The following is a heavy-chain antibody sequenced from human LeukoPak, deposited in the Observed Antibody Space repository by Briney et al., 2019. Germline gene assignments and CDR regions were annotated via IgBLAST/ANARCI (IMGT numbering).Heavy chain of an antibody. Sequence: QSGGSLRLSCVVSGFTFSPYSMNWVRQAPGKGLEWVAYISGRTSTIYYADSVYGRFTISRDNAKNSLYLQMNSLRAEDTALYYCAREQGGEQSGSYPDYWGQGTLVTVSS. J-gene: IGHJ4*02. CDR3: AREQGGEQSGSYPDY. CDR1: GFTFSPYS. V-gene: IGHV3-48*01. CDR2: ISGRTSTI. D-gene: IGHD1-26*01.